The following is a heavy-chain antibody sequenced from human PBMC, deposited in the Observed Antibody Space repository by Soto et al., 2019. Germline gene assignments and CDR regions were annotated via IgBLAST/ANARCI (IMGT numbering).Heavy chain of an antibody. CDR3: ARDRFSCSSTSCSHYYYYGMDV. J-gene: IGHJ6*02. V-gene: IGHV3-33*01. Sequence: GGSLRLSCAASGFTFSSYGMHWVRQAPGKGLEWVAVIWYDGSNKYYADSVKGRFTISRDNSKNTLYLQMNSLRAEDTAVYYCARDRFSCSSTSCSHYYYYGMDVWGQGTTVTVSS. CDR2: IWYDGSNK. D-gene: IGHD2-2*01. CDR1: GFTFSSYG.